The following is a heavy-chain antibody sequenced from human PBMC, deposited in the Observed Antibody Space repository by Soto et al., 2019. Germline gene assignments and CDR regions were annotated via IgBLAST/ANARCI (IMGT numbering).Heavy chain of an antibody. CDR2: MNPNSGNT. J-gene: IGHJ1*01. D-gene: IGHD3-3*01. V-gene: IGHV1-8*01. CDR3: ARNLDFFWSGSPDKYFQH. Sequence: ASVKVSCKASGYTFTSYDINWVRQATGQGLEWMGWMNPNSGNTGYAQKFQGRVTMTRNTSISTAYMELRSLRSDDTAVYYCARNLDFFWSGSPDKYFQHCGQGTLVPVSA. CDR1: GYTFTSYD.